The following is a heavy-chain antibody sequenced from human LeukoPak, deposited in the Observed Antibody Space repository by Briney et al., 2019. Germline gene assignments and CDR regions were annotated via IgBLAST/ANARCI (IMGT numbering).Heavy chain of an antibody. CDR3: ARERVIGGFDP. J-gene: IGHJ5*02. Sequence: GGSLRLSCAASGFTFSSYSMNWVRQAPGKGLEWVSYISSSSSTIYYADSVKGRFTISRDNSKNTLYLQMNSLRAEDTAVYYCARERVIGGFDPWGQGTLVTVSS. V-gene: IGHV3-48*01. D-gene: IGHD3-10*01. CDR2: ISSSSSTI. CDR1: GFTFSSYS.